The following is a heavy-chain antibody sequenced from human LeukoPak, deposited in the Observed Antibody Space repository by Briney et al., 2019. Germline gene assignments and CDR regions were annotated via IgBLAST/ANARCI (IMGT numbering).Heavy chain of an antibody. Sequence: PGRSLRFSCAASGFTFSNYGMHWDRQAPGKGLVWVAVISYDESDKYYADSVKGRFTISRDNSKNTLYLQMNSLRPEDTAVYYCAKGVVAATNAAYYGMDVWGQGTTVTVSS. J-gene: IGHJ6*02. D-gene: IGHD2-15*01. V-gene: IGHV3-30*18. CDR3: AKGVVAATNAAYYGMDV. CDR2: ISYDESDK. CDR1: GFTFSNYG.